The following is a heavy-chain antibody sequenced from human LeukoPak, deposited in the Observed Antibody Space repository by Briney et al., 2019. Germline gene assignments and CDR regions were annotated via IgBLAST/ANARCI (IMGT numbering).Heavy chain of an antibody. J-gene: IGHJ4*02. Sequence: GGSLRLSCAASGFTFSSYGMHWVRQAPGKGLEWVAVIWYDGSNKYYADSVKGRFTISRDNSKNTLYLQMNSLRAEDTAVYYCAKGGSGSGWYRYFDYWGQGTLVTVSS. D-gene: IGHD6-19*01. CDR1: GFTFSSYG. V-gene: IGHV3-33*06. CDR3: AKGGSGSGWYRYFDY. CDR2: IWYDGSNK.